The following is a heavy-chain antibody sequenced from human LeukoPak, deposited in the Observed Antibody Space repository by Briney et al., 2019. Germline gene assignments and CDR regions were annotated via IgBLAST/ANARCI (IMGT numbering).Heavy chain of an antibody. CDR3: AKPFKAGHNWFDP. D-gene: IGHD6-19*01. CDR1: GFTFSSYA. Sequence: PGGSPRLSCAASGFTFSSYAMSWVRQAPGKGLEWVSAISGSGDSTYYADSVRGRFTISRDNSKNTLYLQMNSLRAEDTAVYYCAKPFKAGHNWFDPWGQGTLVTVSS. J-gene: IGHJ5*02. V-gene: IGHV3-23*01. CDR2: ISGSGDST.